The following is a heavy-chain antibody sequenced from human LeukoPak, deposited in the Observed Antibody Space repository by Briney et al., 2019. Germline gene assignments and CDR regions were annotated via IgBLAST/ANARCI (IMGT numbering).Heavy chain of an antibody. Sequence: PGGSLRLSCAASGFTFSTYSMNWVCQAPGKGLAWVSYISSSSVTIYYAGSVKGRFTISRDNAKNSLYLQMNTLRAEDTAVYYCARGSDDSSGYYSGAGARADYWGQGTLVTVSS. V-gene: IGHV3-48*01. D-gene: IGHD3-22*01. CDR2: ISSSSVTI. CDR3: ARGSDDSSGYYSGAGARADY. CDR1: GFTFSTYS. J-gene: IGHJ4*02.